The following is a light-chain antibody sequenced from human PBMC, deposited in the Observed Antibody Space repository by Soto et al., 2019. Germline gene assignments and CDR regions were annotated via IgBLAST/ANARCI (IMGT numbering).Light chain of an antibody. CDR1: QYISTY. CDR3: QQYGNSAPIT. CDR2: AAS. V-gene: IGKV1-39*01. J-gene: IGKJ5*01. Sequence: DIQMTQSPSSLSASIGDRVTITCRASQYISTYLSWYQQKPGKDPKVLIYAASSLQKGVPSRFSGSGSGTDFTLTISRLEPEDFALYYCQQYGNSAPITFGQGTRLDIK.